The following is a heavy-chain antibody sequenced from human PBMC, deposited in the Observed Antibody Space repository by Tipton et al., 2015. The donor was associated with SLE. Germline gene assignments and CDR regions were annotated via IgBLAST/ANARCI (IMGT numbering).Heavy chain of an antibody. J-gene: IGHJ4*02. V-gene: IGHV4-61*02. D-gene: IGHD3-10*01. CDR3: ARTSYYGLVHS. CDR1: GGSVSSGFYY. Sequence: TLSLTCSVSGGSVSSGFYYWSWIRQPAGKGLEWIGRINTSGITNYNPSLKSRVTISLDTSRNHFSLRLSSVTAADTAVYYCARTSYYGLVHSWGQGTLVTVSS. CDR2: INTSGIT.